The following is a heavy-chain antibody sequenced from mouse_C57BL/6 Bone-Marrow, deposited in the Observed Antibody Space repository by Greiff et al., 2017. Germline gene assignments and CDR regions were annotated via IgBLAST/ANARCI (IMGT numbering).Heavy chain of an antibody. J-gene: IGHJ3*01. D-gene: IGHD2-1*01. CDR2: IRHAGGST. V-gene: IGHV5-12*01. CDR3: ARMIYYGNYVWFAY. Sequence: EVQLVESGGGLVQPGGSLQLSCAASGFTFSDYYMYWVRQTPEKRLECVAYIRHAGGSTYYPDTVKGGFTISRDNAKNTLYLQMSRLKSEDTAMYYCARMIYYGNYVWFAYWGQGTLVTVSA. CDR1: GFTFSDYY.